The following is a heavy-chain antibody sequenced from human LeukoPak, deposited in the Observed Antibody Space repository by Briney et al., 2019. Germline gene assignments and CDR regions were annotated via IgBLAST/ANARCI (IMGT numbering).Heavy chain of an antibody. CDR1: GYTFTAYN. CDR3: ARDKGRDGYTAFDY. D-gene: IGHD5-24*01. V-gene: IGHV1-2*06. J-gene: IGHJ4*02. CDR2: INPNGGDT. Sequence: ASVKVSCKASGYTFTAYNMHWVRQAPGQGLEWMGRINPNGGDTNYAQKFQGRVTITRDTSISTAYMELSRLRSDDTAVYYCARDKGRDGYTAFDYWGQGTLVTVSS.